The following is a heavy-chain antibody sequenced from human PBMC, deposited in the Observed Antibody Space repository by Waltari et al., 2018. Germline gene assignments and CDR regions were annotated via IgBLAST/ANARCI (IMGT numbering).Heavy chain of an antibody. CDR2: INPNSGGT. J-gene: IGHJ4*02. D-gene: IGHD2-15*01. CDR3: ARGACSGGSCWVLRRLY. CDR1: GYTFTGYY. Sequence: QVQLVQSGAEVKKPGASVKVSCKASGYTFTGYYMHWVRQAPGQGLEWMGRINPNSGGTNYAQKFQGRVTMTRDTSISTAYMELSRLRSDDTAVYYCARGACSGGSCWVLRRLYWGQRTLVTVSS. V-gene: IGHV1-2*06.